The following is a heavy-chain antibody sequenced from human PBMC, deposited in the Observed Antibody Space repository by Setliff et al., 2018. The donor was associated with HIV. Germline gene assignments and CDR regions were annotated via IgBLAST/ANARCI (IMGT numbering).Heavy chain of an antibody. V-gene: IGHV1-46*01. D-gene: IGHD1-1*01. CDR3: ARATEAGTIDY. CDR1: GYAFTSYY. CDR2: INPSGGGT. Sequence: ASVKVSCKASGYAFTSYYMHWVRRAPGQGLEWMGIINPSGGGTTYARKFQGRVTVTRDTSTTTVYMELSGLRSEDTAVYYCARATEAGTIDYWGQGTRVTVSS. J-gene: IGHJ4*02.